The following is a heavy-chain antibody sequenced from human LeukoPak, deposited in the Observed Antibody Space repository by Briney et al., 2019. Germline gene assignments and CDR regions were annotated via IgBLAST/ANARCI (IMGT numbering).Heavy chain of an antibody. J-gene: IGHJ4*02. Sequence: GGSLRLSCAASGFTFSVYSMTWVRQAPGKGLEWISHISAASHGIYYADSVKGRFTVSRDNAKNSVFLLLTSLRPEGTAVYYCARGEYHQDGIGYNRFDNWGQGALVIVSS. CDR1: GFTFSVYS. D-gene: IGHD5-18*01. CDR3: ARGEYHQDGIGYNRFDN. CDR2: ISAASHGI. V-gene: IGHV3-48*01.